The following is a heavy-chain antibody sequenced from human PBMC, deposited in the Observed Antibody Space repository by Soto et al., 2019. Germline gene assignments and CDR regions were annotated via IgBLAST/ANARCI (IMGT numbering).Heavy chain of an antibody. CDR2: ISYDGNNK. J-gene: IGHJ4*02. Sequence: QVQLEESGGGVVQPERSLRLSCAASGFIFSSYAMNWVRQAPGKGLEWVALISYDGNNKYYADSVKGRLTISRDSSKNTLYLQMNSLRAADTAVYYCGRCTSTSCHLGSDYWGQGTLVTVSS. CDR1: GFIFSSYA. V-gene: IGHV3-30-3*01. D-gene: IGHD2-2*01. CDR3: GRCTSTSCHLGSDY.